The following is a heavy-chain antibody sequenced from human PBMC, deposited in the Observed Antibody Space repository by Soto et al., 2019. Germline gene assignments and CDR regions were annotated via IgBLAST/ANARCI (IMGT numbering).Heavy chain of an antibody. CDR1: GFTFSSYE. D-gene: IGHD3-3*01. CDR2: ISSSGSTI. J-gene: IGHJ5*02. Sequence: GGSLRLSCAASGFTFSSYEMNWVRQAPGKGLEWVSYISSSGSTIYCADSVKGRFTISRDNAKNSLYLQMNSLRAEDTAVYYCARGLTRYYDFWSGPRVFDPWGQGTLVTVSS. V-gene: IGHV3-48*03. CDR3: ARGLTRYYDFWSGPRVFDP.